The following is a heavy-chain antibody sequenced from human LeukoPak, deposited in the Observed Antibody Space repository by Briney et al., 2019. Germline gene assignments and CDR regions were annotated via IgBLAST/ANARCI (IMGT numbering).Heavy chain of an antibody. J-gene: IGHJ4*02. D-gene: IGHD6-13*01. CDR2: IYYSGST. CDR1: GGSISSYY. V-gene: IGHV4-59*01. CDR3: ARADSRIWDEVDY. Sequence: SETLSLTCTVSGGSISSYYWSWLRQPPGQGLEWIGYIYYSGSTNYNPSLKSRVTISVDTSKNPLSLELSSVTAADTAVYYCARADSRIWDEVDYWGQGTLVTVSS.